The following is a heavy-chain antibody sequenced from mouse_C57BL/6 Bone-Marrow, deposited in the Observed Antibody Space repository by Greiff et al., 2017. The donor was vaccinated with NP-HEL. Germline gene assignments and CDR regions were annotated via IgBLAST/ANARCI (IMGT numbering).Heavy chain of an antibody. CDR3: ARSLSTDDY. Sequence: QVQLQQSGPELVKPGASVKISCKASGYAFSSSWMNWVKQRPGKGLEWIGRIYPGDGDTNYNGKFKSKATLTVDKPSSTAYMQLSSLTSEDSAVYYCARSLSTDDYWGQGTTLTVSS. D-gene: IGHD1-1*01. J-gene: IGHJ2*01. CDR1: GYAFSSSW. V-gene: IGHV1-82*01. CDR2: IYPGDGDT.